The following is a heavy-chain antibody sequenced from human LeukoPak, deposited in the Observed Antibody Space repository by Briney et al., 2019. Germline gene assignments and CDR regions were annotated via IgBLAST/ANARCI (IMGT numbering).Heavy chain of an antibody. J-gene: IGHJ4*02. CDR1: GASMNSHY. V-gene: IGHV4-59*11. CDR3: ARSTGSSALRT. D-gene: IGHD3-10*01. CDR2: VFYSGTA. Sequence: PSETLSLTCSVSGASMNSHYWSWIRQPPGKGLEWIGNVFYSGTANYKPSLKSRVRMAVDRSKNQFFLRLNSVTAADTAIYFCARSTGSSALRTWGQGVLVTVSP.